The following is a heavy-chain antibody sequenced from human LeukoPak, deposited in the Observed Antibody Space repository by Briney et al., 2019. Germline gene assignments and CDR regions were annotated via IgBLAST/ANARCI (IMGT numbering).Heavy chain of an antibody. CDR1: GFTFSSYG. CDR3: ARGGLRVVPDTFDI. CDR2: ISSSSNYI. V-gene: IGHV3-21*01. D-gene: IGHD2-15*01. J-gene: IGHJ3*02. Sequence: KAGGSLRLSWAASGFTFSSYGMNWVRQAPGKGLEWVSSISSSSNYIYYADSVKGRFTISRDNAKNSLYPQMNSLRAEDTAVYYCARGGLRVVPDTFDIWGQGTMVTVSS.